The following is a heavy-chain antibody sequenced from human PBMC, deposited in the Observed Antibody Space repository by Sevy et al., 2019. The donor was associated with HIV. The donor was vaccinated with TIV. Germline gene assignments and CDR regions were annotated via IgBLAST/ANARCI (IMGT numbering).Heavy chain of an antibody. CDR2: IGTAAGVT. Sequence: GGSLRLSCAASGFTFNTYSVIWVRQTPGKGLEWLSFIGTAAGVTYYADSVKGRFTISRDNAKNSLYLQMYSLRDEDTAVYYCARCPGNYSIDYWGQGTLVTVSS. CDR3: ARCPGNYSIDY. V-gene: IGHV3-48*02. J-gene: IGHJ4*02. CDR1: GFTFNTYS. D-gene: IGHD3-10*01.